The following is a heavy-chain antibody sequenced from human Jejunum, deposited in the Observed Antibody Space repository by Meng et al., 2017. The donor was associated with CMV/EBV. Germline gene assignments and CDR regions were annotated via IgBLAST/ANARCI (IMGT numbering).Heavy chain of an antibody. J-gene: IGHJ6*02. CDR3: ARASGPAAKYGMDV. V-gene: IGHV1-18*01. CDR1: GYTFSSYG. CDR2: ISGYNANT. Sequence: GYTFSSYGISWVRPAPGQGLEWMGWISGYNANTAYAQSFQGRVTMSTDTSTSTVYMDLRSLRSNDTAVYYCARASGPAAKYGMDVWGQGTTVTVSS.